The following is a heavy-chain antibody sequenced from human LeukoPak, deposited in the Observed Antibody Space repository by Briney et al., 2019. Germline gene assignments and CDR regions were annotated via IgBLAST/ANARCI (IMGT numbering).Heavy chain of an antibody. Sequence: PSETLSLTCTVSGGSISSYYWSWIRQPPGKGLEWIGYIYYSGSTNYSPSLKSRVTISVDTSKNQFSLKLSSVTAADTAVYYCARGHHYYDSSGYLYYFDYWGQGTLVTVSS. CDR3: ARGHHYYDSSGYLYYFDY. J-gene: IGHJ4*02. D-gene: IGHD3-22*01. CDR1: GGSISSYY. V-gene: IGHV4-59*01. CDR2: IYYSGST.